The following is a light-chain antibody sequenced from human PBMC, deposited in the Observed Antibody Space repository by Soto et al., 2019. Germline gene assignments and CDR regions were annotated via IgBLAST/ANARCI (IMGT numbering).Light chain of an antibody. CDR3: QQYNNWPFS. CDR1: QSFRGL. V-gene: IGKV3-11*01. J-gene: IGKJ5*01. Sequence: EVVLTQSPVTLSLSPGERATLSCRASQSFRGLLAWYQQKPGQAPRLLIYDASNRATGIPPRFSATGSETDFTLTISGLQSEDSAVYFCQQYNNWPFSFGQGTRLEIK. CDR2: DAS.